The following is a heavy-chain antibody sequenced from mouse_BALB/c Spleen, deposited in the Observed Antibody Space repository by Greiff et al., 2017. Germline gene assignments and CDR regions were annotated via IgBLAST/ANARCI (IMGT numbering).Heavy chain of an antibody. CDR2: IYPSDSYT. CDR1: GYTFTSYW. CDR3: TRRTGTSRDYFDY. Sequence: QGQLQQPGAELVRPGASVKLSCKASGYTFTSYWINWVKQRPGQGLEWIGNIYPSDSYTNYNQKFKDKATLTVDKSSSTAYMQLSSPTSEDSAVYYCTRRTGTSRDYFDYWGQGTTLTVSS. J-gene: IGHJ2*01. V-gene: IGHV1-69*02. D-gene: IGHD4-1*01.